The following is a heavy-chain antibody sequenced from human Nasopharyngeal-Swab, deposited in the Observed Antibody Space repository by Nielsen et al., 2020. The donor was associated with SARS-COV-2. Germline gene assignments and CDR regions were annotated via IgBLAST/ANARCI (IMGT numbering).Heavy chain of an antibody. J-gene: IGHJ3*02. CDR1: GFTFSSYG. Sequence: RGSLRLSCGASGFTFSSYGMHWVRQAPGKGLEWVAFTRYDGNNEYYGDSVKGRFTTSRDNSKNTLYLHMSSLRTEDTAVYYCAKSRDGYNYDAFHIWGHGTMVTVSS. CDR3: AKSRDGYNYDAFHI. CDR2: TRYDGNNE. V-gene: IGHV3-30*02. D-gene: IGHD5-24*01.